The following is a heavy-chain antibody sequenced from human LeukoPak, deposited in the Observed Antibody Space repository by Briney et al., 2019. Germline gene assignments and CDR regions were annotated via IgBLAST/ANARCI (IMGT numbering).Heavy chain of an antibody. J-gene: IGHJ4*02. CDR3: VLGSPLDY. CDR2: ISSSSRSI. V-gene: IGHV3-48*02. Sequence: GGSLRLSCAASGFTFSSYSMNWVRQAPGKGLEWVSYISSSSRSIYYADSVKGRFTISRDNANNSLSLQMNSLRDEDTAVYYCVLGSPLDYWGQGTLVTVSS. CDR1: GFTFSSYS. D-gene: IGHD3-10*01.